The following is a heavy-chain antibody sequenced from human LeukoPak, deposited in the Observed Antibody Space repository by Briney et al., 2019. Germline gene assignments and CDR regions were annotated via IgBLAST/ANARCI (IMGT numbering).Heavy chain of an antibody. Sequence: ASVKVSCKVSGYSLTELSMHWVRQAPGKGLEWMGGFDPEDGETIYAQKFQGRVTMTRDMSTSTVYIELSSLGSEDTAVYYCASDYYDSSGSARSAFDIWGQGTMVTVSS. D-gene: IGHD3-22*01. J-gene: IGHJ3*02. CDR3: ASDYYDSSGSARSAFDI. CDR2: FDPEDGET. V-gene: IGHV1-24*01. CDR1: GYSLTELS.